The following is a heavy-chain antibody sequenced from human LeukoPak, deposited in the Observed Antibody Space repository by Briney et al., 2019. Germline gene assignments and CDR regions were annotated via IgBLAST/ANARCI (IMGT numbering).Heavy chain of an antibody. J-gene: IGHJ4*02. CDR2: INWNGGST. Sequence: GGSLRLSGAASGFAFDDYGMSWVRQAPGKGLEWVSGINWNGGSTAYADSVKGRFTISRDNAKNSLYLQMSSLRAEDTALYYCARDYDSGGYYYGGGAYWGQGTLVAVSS. V-gene: IGHV3-20*04. CDR3: ARDYDSGGYYYGGGAY. D-gene: IGHD3-22*01. CDR1: GFAFDDYG.